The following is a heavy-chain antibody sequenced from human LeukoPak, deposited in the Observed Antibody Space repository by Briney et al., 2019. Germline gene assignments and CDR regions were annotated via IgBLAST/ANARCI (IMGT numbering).Heavy chain of an antibody. V-gene: IGHV6-1*01. Sequence: SQTLSLTCALSGDSVSSNSAAWNWIRQSPSRGLEWLGRTYYRSKWYNDYAVSVKSRITINPDTSKNQFSLQLNSVTPEDTAVYYCARVRSGSSSWYDLDYYFDYWGQGTLVTVSS. CDR3: ARVRSGSSSWYDLDYYFDY. D-gene: IGHD6-13*01. CDR2: TYYRSKWYN. CDR1: GDSVSSNSAA. J-gene: IGHJ4*02.